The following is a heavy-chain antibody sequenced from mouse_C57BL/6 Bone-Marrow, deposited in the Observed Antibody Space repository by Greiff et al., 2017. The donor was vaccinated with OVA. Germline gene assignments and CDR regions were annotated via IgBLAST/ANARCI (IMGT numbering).Heavy chain of an antibody. CDR1: GYTFTEYT. J-gene: IGHJ4*01. CDR3: ARHEDYYYGSDYAMDY. D-gene: IGHD1-1*01. CDR2: FYPGSGSI. V-gene: IGHV1-62-2*01. Sequence: QVQLKESGAELVKPGASVKLSCKASGYTFTEYTIHWVKQRSGQGLEWIGWFYPGSGSIKYNEKFKDKATLTADKSSSTVYMELSRLTSEDSAVYVYARHEDYYYGSDYAMDYWGQGTSVTVST.